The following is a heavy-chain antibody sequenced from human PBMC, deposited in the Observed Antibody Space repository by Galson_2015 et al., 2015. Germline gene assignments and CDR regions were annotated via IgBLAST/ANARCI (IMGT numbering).Heavy chain of an antibody. Sequence: SLRLSCAASGFTFSIYRISWVRQAPGKGLEWVSSISSSTVYYADSVKGRFTISRDNAKNSLYLQMNSLRGDDTAVYYCARDGRHCSSSTCFFDSWGQGTLVTVSS. V-gene: IGHV3-21*01. D-gene: IGHD2-2*01. J-gene: IGHJ4*02. CDR2: ISSSTVY. CDR1: GFTFSIYR. CDR3: ARDGRHCSSSTCFFDS.